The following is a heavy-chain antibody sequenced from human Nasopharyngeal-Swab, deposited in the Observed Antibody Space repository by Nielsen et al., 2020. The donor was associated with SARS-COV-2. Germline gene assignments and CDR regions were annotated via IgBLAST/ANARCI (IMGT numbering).Heavy chain of an antibody. CDR3: ARSGYSNSDIDY. V-gene: IGHV1-69*13. Sequence: VQVPCTASGGTFSSYAISWVRQAPGQGLEWMGGIIPIFGTADYAQKFQDRVTITADESTSTAYMELSSLRSEDTAVYYCARSGYSNSDIDYWGQGTLVTVSS. CDR2: IIPIFGTA. CDR1: GGTFSSYA. D-gene: IGHD6-6*01. J-gene: IGHJ4*02.